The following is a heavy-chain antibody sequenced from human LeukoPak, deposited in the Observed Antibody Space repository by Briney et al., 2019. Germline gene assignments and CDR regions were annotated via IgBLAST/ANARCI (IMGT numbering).Heavy chain of an antibody. D-gene: IGHD3-10*02. CDR3: GSVRGVMGY. J-gene: IGHJ4*02. Sequence: GGPLRLSCAASGFTFSDHHMDWVRQAPGKGLEWVGRVRDKVDGYTTAYAASVKGRFTISRDDSRRLLYLQMNSLKTEDTAVYYCGSVRGVMGYWGQGTLVTVSS. CDR1: GFTFSDHH. V-gene: IGHV3-72*01. CDR2: VRDKVDGYTT.